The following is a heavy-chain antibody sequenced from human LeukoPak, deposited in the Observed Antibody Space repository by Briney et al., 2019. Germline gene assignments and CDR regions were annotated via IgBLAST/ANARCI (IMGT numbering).Heavy chain of an antibody. J-gene: IGHJ4*02. CDR1: GGSISSYY. V-gene: IGHV4-59*01. D-gene: IGHD3-22*01. Sequence: PSETLSLTCTVSGGSISSYYWSWIRQPPGKGLEWIGYIYYSGSTNYNPSLKSRVTKSVDTSKNQFSLKLSSVTAADTAVYYCATQIVVGHYFDYWGQGTLVTVSS. CDR3: ATQIVVGHYFDY. CDR2: IYYSGST.